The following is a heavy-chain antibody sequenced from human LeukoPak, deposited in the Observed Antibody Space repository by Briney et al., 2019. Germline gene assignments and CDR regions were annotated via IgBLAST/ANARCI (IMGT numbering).Heavy chain of an antibody. CDR2: IRYDGSNK. Sequence: PGGSLRLSCAASGFTFSSYEMNWVRQAPGKGLEWVAFIRYDGSNKYYADSVKGRFTISRDNSKNTLYLQMNSLRAEDTAVYYCAKASMVRGVIDYWGQGTLVTVSS. J-gene: IGHJ4*02. CDR1: GFTFSSYE. D-gene: IGHD3-10*01. V-gene: IGHV3-30*02. CDR3: AKASMVRGVIDY.